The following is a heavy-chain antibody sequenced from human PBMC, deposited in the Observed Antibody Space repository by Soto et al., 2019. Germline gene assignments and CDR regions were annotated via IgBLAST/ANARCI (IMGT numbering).Heavy chain of an antibody. J-gene: IGHJ4*02. CDR1: GGSFSGYY. CDR2: INHSGST. Sequence: PSETLSLTCAVYGGSFSGYYWSWIRQPPGKGLEWIGEINHSGSTNYNPSLKSRVTISVDTSKNQFSLKLSSVTAADTAVYYCARSTERSGWFHYWCPGILVTVFS. CDR3: ARSTERSGWFHY. V-gene: IGHV4-34*01. D-gene: IGHD6-19*01.